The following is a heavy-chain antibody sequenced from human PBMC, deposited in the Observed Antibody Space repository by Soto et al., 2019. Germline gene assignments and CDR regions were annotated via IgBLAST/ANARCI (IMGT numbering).Heavy chain of an antibody. CDR2: VGGSGDNT. CDR3: AKVRSFGELRSLY. D-gene: IGHD3-10*01. V-gene: IGHV3-23*01. Sequence: ELQLLESGGGLVQPGGSLRLSGAASGFTFSSYAMSWVRQAPGKGLEWVSAVGGSGDNTYYADSVKGRFTISRDNSKNTLYLQIGSVRAEETAVYYCAKVRSFGELRSLYWGQGTLVTVSS. CDR1: GFTFSSYA. J-gene: IGHJ4*02.